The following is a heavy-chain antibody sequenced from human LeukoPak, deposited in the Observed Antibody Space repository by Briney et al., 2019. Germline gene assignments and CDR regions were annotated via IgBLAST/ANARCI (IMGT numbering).Heavy chain of an antibody. Sequence: GGSLRLSCAASGFTFSSYGMHCVRQPPGRGREWVAVISYDGSNKYYGDSVKGRFTISRDNSKTTLYLQMNSLRAEDTAVYYCAKDRGSGSYYIFDYWGQGTLVTVSS. CDR2: ISYDGSNK. J-gene: IGHJ4*02. CDR3: AKDRGSGSYYIFDY. D-gene: IGHD3-10*01. V-gene: IGHV3-30*18. CDR1: GFTFSSYG.